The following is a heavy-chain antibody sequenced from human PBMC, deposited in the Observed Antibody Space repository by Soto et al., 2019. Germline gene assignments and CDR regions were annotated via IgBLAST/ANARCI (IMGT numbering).Heavy chain of an antibody. CDR1: GFTFTNYP. J-gene: IGHJ4*02. Sequence: QVQLVESGGGVVQPGRSLRLSCAASGFTFTNYPMHWVRQAPGKGLEWVAVVSHDGINTYYADSVKGRFTISRDNSKNPLYLQINSLRTEDTAVFYCAREKTVGGIRLDNWGQGTLVTVSS. CDR2: VSHDGINT. D-gene: IGHD1-26*01. CDR3: AREKTVGGIRLDN. V-gene: IGHV3-30-3*01.